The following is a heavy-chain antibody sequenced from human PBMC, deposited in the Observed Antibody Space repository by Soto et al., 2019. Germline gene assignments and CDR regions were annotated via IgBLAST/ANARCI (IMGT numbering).Heavy chain of an antibody. CDR2: INPILSMS. CDR1: GDTFSFYT. J-gene: IGHJ4*02. V-gene: IGHV1-69*02. D-gene: IGHD3-10*01. CDR3: ATSYGSGYRAFDS. Sequence: QVQLVQSGAEVKKPGSSVKVSCKASGDTFSFYTINWVRQAPGLGLEWVGRINPILSMSNYAQKFQGRVTMTADKSTNKADMELRSLRSEDTAMYFCATSYGSGYRAFDSWGQGALVTVSS.